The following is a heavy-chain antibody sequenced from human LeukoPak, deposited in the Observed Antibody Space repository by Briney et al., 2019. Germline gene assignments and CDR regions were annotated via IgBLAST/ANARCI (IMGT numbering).Heavy chain of an antibody. J-gene: IGHJ4*02. Sequence: GASVTVSCTASGGTFSSYAISWVRHGPGQGLELMGRIIPILGIANYAQEFQGKDTITVRKSTSTAYMELSSLRSEATAVSYCARGYCSGGSCYHKGDNFDYWGQGTLVTVSS. CDR1: GGTFSSYA. V-gene: IGHV1-69*04. D-gene: IGHD2-15*01. CDR3: ARGYCSGGSCYHKGDNFDY. CDR2: IIPILGIA.